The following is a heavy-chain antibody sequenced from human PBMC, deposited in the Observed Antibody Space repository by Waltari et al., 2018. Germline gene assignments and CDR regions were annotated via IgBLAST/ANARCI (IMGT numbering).Heavy chain of an antibody. CDR3: AHSVDTAWALGAFDI. CDR1: GFSLSTSGVG. D-gene: IGHD5-18*01. J-gene: IGHJ3*02. Sequence: QITLKESGPTLVKPTQTLPLTCTFSGFSLSTSGVGVGWIRQPPGKALEWLALIYWDDDKRYSPSLKSRLTITKDTSKNQVVLTMTNMDPVDTATYYCAHSVDTAWALGAFDIWGQGTMVTVSS. CDR2: IYWDDDK. V-gene: IGHV2-5*02.